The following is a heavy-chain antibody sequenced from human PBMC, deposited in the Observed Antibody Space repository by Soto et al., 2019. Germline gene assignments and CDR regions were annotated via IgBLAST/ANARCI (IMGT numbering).Heavy chain of an antibody. CDR2: IYRTGST. V-gene: IGHV4-4*02. CDR1: GGSFTSNNW. D-gene: IGHD1-7*01. CDR3: ASRDPGTSVDY. J-gene: IGHJ4*02. Sequence: QVQLQESGPGRVKPSGTLSLTCAVSGGSFTSNNWGTGVRQPPGQGLEWIGEIYRTGSTNYNPSLKSRVTISLDKSENQFSLKVTSLTDADTAVYYCASRDPGTSVDYWGQGTLVTVSS.